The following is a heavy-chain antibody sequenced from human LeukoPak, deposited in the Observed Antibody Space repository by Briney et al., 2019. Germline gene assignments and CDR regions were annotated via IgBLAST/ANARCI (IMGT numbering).Heavy chain of an antibody. V-gene: IGHV4-59*12. CDR2: IYHSGSI. CDR3: ARDTYYYDSSGYYSHYFDY. CDR1: GGSIRSYY. D-gene: IGHD3-22*01. Sequence: SETLSLTCTVSGGSIRSYYWSWIRQPPGKGLEWIGYIYHSGSINYNPSLKSRVTIAVDTSKNQFSLKLSSVTAADTAVYYCARDTYYYDSSGYYSHYFDYWGQGTLVTVSS. J-gene: IGHJ4*02.